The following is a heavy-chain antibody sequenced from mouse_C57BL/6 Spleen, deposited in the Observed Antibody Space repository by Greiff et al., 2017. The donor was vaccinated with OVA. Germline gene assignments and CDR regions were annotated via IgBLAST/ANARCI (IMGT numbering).Heavy chain of an antibody. Sequence: DVQLQESGPGLVKPSQSLSLTCSVTGYSITSGYYWNWIRQFPGNKLEWMGYISYDGSNNYNPSLKNRISITRDTSKNQFFLKLNSVTTEDTATYYCAREGDYDVRGWYFDVWGTGTTVTVSS. D-gene: IGHD2-4*01. CDR1: GYSITSGYY. V-gene: IGHV3-6*01. CDR2: ISYDGSN. J-gene: IGHJ1*03. CDR3: AREGDYDVRGWYFDV.